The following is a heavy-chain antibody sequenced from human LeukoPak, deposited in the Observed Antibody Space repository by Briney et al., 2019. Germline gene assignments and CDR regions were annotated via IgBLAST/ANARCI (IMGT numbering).Heavy chain of an antibody. D-gene: IGHD1-7*01. V-gene: IGHV3-21*01. CDR1: GFSFSSYN. J-gene: IGHJ4*02. CDR2: ISSSSSYI. CDR3: ARAHNWKYGTFDY. Sequence: GGSLRLSCAASGFSFSSYNMNWVRQAPGRGLEWVSCISSSSSYIYYADSVKGRFTISRDNAKNSLYLQMNSLRAEDRAVYYCARAHNWKYGTFDYWGQGTLVTVSS.